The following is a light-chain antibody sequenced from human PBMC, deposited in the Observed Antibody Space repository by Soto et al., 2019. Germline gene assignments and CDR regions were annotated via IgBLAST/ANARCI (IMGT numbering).Light chain of an antibody. Sequence: ETVLTQSPATLSLSPGERATLSCRASRSISTYLAWYQQKPGQAPRLLIYDASHRAAGIPARFSGSGFGTDFTLTISSLEPEDAAVYYCQQRSNWPPITFGQGTRLEIK. V-gene: IGKV3-11*01. J-gene: IGKJ5*01. CDR1: RSISTY. CDR3: QQRSNWPPIT. CDR2: DAS.